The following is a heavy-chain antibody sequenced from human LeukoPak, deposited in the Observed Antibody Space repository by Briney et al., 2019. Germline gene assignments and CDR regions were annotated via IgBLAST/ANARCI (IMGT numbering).Heavy chain of an antibody. Sequence: ASVKVSFKASGYTFTIYYMHWVRQAPGQGLEWMGIINPSGGSTSYAQKFQGRVTMTRDTATSTVYMELSSLRSEDTAVYYCARSAEREYSYGPEDYWGQGTLVTVSS. CDR3: ARSAEREYSYGPEDY. CDR1: GYTFTIYY. J-gene: IGHJ4*02. D-gene: IGHD5-18*01. CDR2: INPSGGST. V-gene: IGHV1-46*01.